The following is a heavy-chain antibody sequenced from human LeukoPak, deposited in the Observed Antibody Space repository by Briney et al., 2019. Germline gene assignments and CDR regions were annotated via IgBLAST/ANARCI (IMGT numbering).Heavy chain of an antibody. Sequence: PGGSLRLSCAASGFSFSNAWMNWVRQAPGRGLEWIGRIKIGTTDYAAPVKDRFIISRDDSKNALYVQMNSLKTEDTAVYYCTIAPHNPEMPLDYWGQGTLVTVSS. CDR2: IKIGTT. CDR3: TIAPHNPEMPLDY. CDR1: GFSFSNAW. D-gene: IGHD5-24*01. V-gene: IGHV3-15*01. J-gene: IGHJ4*02.